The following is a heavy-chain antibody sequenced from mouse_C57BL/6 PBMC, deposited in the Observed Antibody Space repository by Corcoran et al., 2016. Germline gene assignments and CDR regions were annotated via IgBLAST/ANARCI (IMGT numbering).Heavy chain of an antibody. CDR3: ARHYYGSSYSMNY. CDR2: INPNNGGT. CDR1: GYTFTDYY. Sequence: EVQLQKSGPELVKPGASVKISCKTSGYTFTDYYMNWVKQRHGKRLEWIGDINPNNGGTSYNQKFKGKAKLNVDKSSRTAYLDVRSLTSEDSAVYYCARHYYGSSYSMNYCGQGTSVIVSS. D-gene: IGHD1-1*01. J-gene: IGHJ4*01. V-gene: IGHV1-26*01.